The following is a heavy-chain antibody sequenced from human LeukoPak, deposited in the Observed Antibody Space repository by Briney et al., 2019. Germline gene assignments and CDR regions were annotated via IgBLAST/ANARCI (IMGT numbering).Heavy chain of an antibody. CDR1: GGXXSXXX. D-gene: IGHD6-6*01. CDR3: ARHRAYSSSSPFDY. CDR2: IYYTGTT. V-gene: IGHV4-59*08. J-gene: IGHJ4*02. Sequence: PETLSLTCSVSGGXXSXXXXXXLXXXPXKXXEXIXYIYYTGTTNYNPSLKSRVTMFVDMSKNQFSLSLSSVTAADTAVYYCARHRAYSSSSPFDYWGQGTLVTVSS.